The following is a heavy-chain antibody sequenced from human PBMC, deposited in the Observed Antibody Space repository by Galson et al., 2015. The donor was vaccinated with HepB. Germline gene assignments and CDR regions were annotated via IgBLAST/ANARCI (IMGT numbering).Heavy chain of an antibody. Sequence: SLRLSCAASGSTFSSYRMSWVRQAPGKGLEWVANIKQDGSEKYYVDSVKGRFTISRDNAKNSLYLQMNSLRAEDTAVYYCARDIYYGSGSPLADYGGQGTLVTVSS. V-gene: IGHV3-7*01. CDR3: ARDIYYGSGSPLADY. D-gene: IGHD3-10*01. CDR1: GSTFSSYR. J-gene: IGHJ4*02. CDR2: IKQDGSEK.